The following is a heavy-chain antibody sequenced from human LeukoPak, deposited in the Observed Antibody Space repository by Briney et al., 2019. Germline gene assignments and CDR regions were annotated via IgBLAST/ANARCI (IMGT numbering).Heavy chain of an antibody. D-gene: IGHD1-26*01. J-gene: IGHJ3*02. CDR3: ARGRWERLYDAFDI. CDR1: GFTFSSYA. V-gene: IGHV3-30-3*01. CDR2: ISYDGSNK. Sequence: GGSLRLSCAVYGFTFSSYAMHWVRQAPGKGLEWVAVISYDGSNKYYADSVKGRFTISTDNSKNTLYLQMNSLRAEDTAVYYCARGRWERLYDAFDIWGQGTMVTVSS.